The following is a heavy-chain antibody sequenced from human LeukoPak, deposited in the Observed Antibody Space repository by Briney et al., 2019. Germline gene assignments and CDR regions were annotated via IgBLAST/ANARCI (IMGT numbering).Heavy chain of an antibody. CDR1: GFTFSDYR. Sequence: GGSLRLSCAASGFTFSDYRMNWVRQAPGKGLGWISYISNDLSTIHYAASVKGRFTISRDNARNSLYLQMDSLRAEDTAVYFCARARGGRTYSETGGYPVFDNWGQGTLVTVSS. D-gene: IGHD2-8*02. V-gene: IGHV3-48*04. CDR2: ISNDLSTI. CDR3: ARARGGRTYSETGGYPVFDN. J-gene: IGHJ4*02.